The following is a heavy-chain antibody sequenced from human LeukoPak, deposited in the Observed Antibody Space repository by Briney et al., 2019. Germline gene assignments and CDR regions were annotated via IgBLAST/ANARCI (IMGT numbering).Heavy chain of an antibody. V-gene: IGHV3-53*01. Sequence: GGSLRLSCAASGFAVSSNYMSWVRQAPGKGLEWVSVIYSGGSTYYADSVKGRFTISRDNSKNTLYLQMNSLRAEDTAVYYCARDRYDSSGRTGYYFDYWGQGTLVTVSS. CDR2: IYSGGST. D-gene: IGHD3-22*01. CDR1: GFAVSSNY. CDR3: ARDRYDSSGRTGYYFDY. J-gene: IGHJ4*02.